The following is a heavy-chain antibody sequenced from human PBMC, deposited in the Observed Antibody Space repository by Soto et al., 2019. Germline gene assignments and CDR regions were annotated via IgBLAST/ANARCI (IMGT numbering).Heavy chain of an antibody. Sequence: HPGGSLRLSCAASGFTFSSYGMHWVRQAPGKGLEWVAVIWYDGSNKYYADSVKGRFTISRDNSKNTLYLQMNSLRAEDTAVYYCARVGSYYGSSLDYWGQGTLVTVSS. CDR3: ARVGSYYGSSLDY. J-gene: IGHJ4*02. CDR2: IWYDGSNK. CDR1: GFTFSSYG. D-gene: IGHD3-10*01. V-gene: IGHV3-33*01.